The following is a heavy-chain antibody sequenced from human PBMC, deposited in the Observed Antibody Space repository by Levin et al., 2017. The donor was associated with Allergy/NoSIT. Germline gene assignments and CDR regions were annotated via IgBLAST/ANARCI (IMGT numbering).Heavy chain of an antibody. CDR3: AKVNYGDYGFFDY. D-gene: IGHD4-17*01. CDR1: GFTFSTYA. CDR2: ISGTGGST. Sequence: EASVKVSCAASGFTFSTYAMSWVRQAPGKGLEWVSTISGTGGSTYYADSVKGRFTISRDNSENTLYLQMNSLRAEDTAVYYCAKVNYGDYGFFDYWGQGTLVTVSS. V-gene: IGHV3-23*01. J-gene: IGHJ4*02.